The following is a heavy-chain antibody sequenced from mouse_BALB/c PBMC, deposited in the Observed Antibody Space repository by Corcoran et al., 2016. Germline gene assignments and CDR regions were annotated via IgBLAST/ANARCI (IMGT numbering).Heavy chain of an antibody. CDR2: INTYTGEP. J-gene: IGHJ1*01. Sequence: QIQLVQTGPELKKPGETVKISCKASGYTFTNYGMNWAKQAPGKGLKWMGWINTYTGEPTYADDFKGRFAFSLETSASTAYLQINNLKNEDMATYFCAKGLTTVGDFDVWGAGTTVTVSS. CDR1: GYTFTNYG. V-gene: IGHV9-1*02. CDR3: AKGLTTVGDFDV. D-gene: IGHD1-1*01.